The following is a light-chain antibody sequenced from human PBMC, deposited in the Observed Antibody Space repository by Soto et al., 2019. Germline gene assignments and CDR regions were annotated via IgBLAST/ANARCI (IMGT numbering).Light chain of an antibody. J-gene: IGKJ1*01. Sequence: EIVLTQSPGTLSLSPGERATFSSRASQSVSNNLAWYQQKPGQAPRLFIYRASTRATGIPARFSGSGSGTEFTLTLSSLKPEDFALYDGQQYEKWPWTFCQGTKVDIK. CDR2: RAS. CDR3: QQYEKWPWT. CDR1: QSVSNN. V-gene: IGKV3-15*01.